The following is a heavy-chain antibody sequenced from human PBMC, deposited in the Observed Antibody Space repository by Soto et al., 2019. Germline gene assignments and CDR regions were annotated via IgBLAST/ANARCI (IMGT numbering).Heavy chain of an antibody. CDR3: ARVSQLRAFDL. CDR1: SGSISSSKW. D-gene: IGHD2-21*01. V-gene: IGHV4-4*02. CDR2: IYHGGSA. J-gene: IGHJ3*01. Sequence: SETLSLTCVVSSGSISSSKWWSWVRQPPGKGLEWIGEIYHGGSANYNPSLKSRVTISVDKSKNQFSLKLSSVTAADTAVYYCARVSQLRAFDLWGQGTMVTVSS.